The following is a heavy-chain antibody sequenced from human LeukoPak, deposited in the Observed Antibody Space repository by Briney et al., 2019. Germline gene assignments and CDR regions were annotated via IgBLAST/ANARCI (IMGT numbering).Heavy chain of an antibody. Sequence: GGSLRLSCAASGFTFSSYGMHWVRQAPGKGLEWVAVISYDGSKKYYADSVKGRFTISRDNSKNTLYLQMNSLSAEDTAVYYCAKGVELWFNIDYWGQGTLVTVSS. CDR3: AKGVELWFNIDY. V-gene: IGHV3-30*18. D-gene: IGHD5-18*01. CDR1: GFTFSSYG. CDR2: ISYDGSKK. J-gene: IGHJ4*02.